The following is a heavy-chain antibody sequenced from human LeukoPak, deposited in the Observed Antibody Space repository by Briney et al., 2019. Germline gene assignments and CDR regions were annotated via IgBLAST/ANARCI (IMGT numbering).Heavy chain of an antibody. D-gene: IGHD5-24*01. CDR1: GSTFSGSA. CDR2: IRSKANSYAT. CDR3: TRHRSRRDGYNYGWFDY. Sequence: PGGSLRLSCAASGSTFSGSAMHWVRQASGKGLEWVGRIRSKANSYATAYAASVKGRFTISRDDSKNTAYLQMNSLKTEDTAVYYCTRHRSRRDGYNYGWFDYWGQGTLVTVSS. V-gene: IGHV3-73*01. J-gene: IGHJ4*02.